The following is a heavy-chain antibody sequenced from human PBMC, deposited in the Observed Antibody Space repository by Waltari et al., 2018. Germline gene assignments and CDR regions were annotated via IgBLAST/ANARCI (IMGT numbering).Heavy chain of an antibody. CDR2: IYYSGST. D-gene: IGHD6-13*01. Sequence: QVQLQESGPGLVKPSETLSLTCTVSGGSISSHYWSWIRQPPGKGLEWIGYIYYSGSTNYTPSLKSRVTISVDTSKNQFSLKLSSVTAADTAVYYCARDAYYRKAAAGIHWFDPWGQGTLVTVSS. J-gene: IGHJ5*02. CDR1: GGSISSHY. V-gene: IGHV4-59*11. CDR3: ARDAYYRKAAAGIHWFDP.